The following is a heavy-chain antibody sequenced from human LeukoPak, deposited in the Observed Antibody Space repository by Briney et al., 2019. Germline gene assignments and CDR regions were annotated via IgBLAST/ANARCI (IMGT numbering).Heavy chain of an antibody. CDR2: ISSSGSTI. J-gene: IGHJ4*02. D-gene: IGHD2-2*01. V-gene: IGHV3-48*04. Sequence: HTGGSLRLSCAASGFIFSGSTMHWVRQAPGKGLEWVSYISSSGSTIYYADSVKGRFTISRDNAKNSLYLQMNSLRAEDTAVYYCARTRCSTSCGFDYWGQGTLVTVSS. CDR1: GFIFSGST. CDR3: ARTRCSTSCGFDY.